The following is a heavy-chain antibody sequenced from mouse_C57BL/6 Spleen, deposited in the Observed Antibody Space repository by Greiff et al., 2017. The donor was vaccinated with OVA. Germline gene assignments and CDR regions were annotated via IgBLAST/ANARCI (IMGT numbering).Heavy chain of an antibody. J-gene: IGHJ2*01. CDR3: ARSANYYGSSWDYFDY. D-gene: IGHD1-1*01. CDR2: IYPGDGDT. V-gene: IGHV1-82*01. CDR1: GYAFSSSW. Sequence: QVQLQQSGPELVKPGASVKISCKASGYAFSSSWMNWVKQRPGKGLEWIGRIYPGDGDTNYNGKFKGKATLTADKSSSTAYMQLSSLTSEDSAVYFCARSANYYGSSWDYFDYWGQGTTLTVSS.